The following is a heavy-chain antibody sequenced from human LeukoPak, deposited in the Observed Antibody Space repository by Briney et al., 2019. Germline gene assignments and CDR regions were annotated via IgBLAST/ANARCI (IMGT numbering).Heavy chain of an antibody. CDR1: GCIFTDYY. J-gene: IGHJ4*02. CDR3: ARIVGAKAPDY. Sequence: GASVKVSCKASGCIFTDYYMHWVRQAPGQELGWMGRINPNSGGTNYAQKFQGRVTMTRDTSISTAYMELSRLRSDDTAVYYCARIVGAKAPDYWGQGTLVTVSS. CDR2: INPNSGGT. V-gene: IGHV1-2*06. D-gene: IGHD1-26*01.